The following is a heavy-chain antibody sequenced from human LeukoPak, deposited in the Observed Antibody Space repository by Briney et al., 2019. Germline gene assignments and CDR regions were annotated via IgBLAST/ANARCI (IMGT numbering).Heavy chain of an antibody. D-gene: IGHD5-12*01. CDR2: ISGSGGST. CDR1: GFTFSSYA. Sequence: PGGSLRLSCAASGFTFSSYAMSWVRQAPGKGLEWVSAISGSGGSTYYADSVKGRFTISRDNSKNTLYLQMNSLRAEDTAVYYCAREGYDLIRYYGMDVWGQGTTVTVSS. CDR3: AREGYDLIRYYGMDV. J-gene: IGHJ6*02. V-gene: IGHV3-23*01.